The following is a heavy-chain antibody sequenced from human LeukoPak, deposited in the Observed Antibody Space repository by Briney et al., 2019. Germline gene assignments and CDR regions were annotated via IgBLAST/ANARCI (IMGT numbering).Heavy chain of an antibody. CDR1: GGSIGSSSYY. J-gene: IGHJ5*02. CDR2: INHSGLT. CDR3: ARKGGGQLVNTRRWFDP. Sequence: SETLSLTCTVSGGSIGSSSYYWSWIRQPPGKGLEWIGEINHSGLTNYNPSLKSRVTISLDTSKNQFSLKLSSVTAADTAVYYCARKGGGQLVNTRRWFDPWGQGTLVTVSS. D-gene: IGHD6-13*01. V-gene: IGHV4-39*07.